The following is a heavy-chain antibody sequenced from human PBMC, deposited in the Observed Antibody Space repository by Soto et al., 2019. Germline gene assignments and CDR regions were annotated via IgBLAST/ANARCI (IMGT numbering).Heavy chain of an antibody. Sequence: PGGSLRLSCAASGFTFSSYAMSWVRQAPGKGLEWVSAISGSGGSTYYAGSVKGRFTISRDNSKNTLYLQMNSLRAEDTAVYYCAKKVVRLLPPNYFDYWGQGTLVTVSS. J-gene: IGHJ4*02. CDR1: GFTFSSYA. D-gene: IGHD3-22*01. CDR2: ISGSGGST. V-gene: IGHV3-23*01. CDR3: AKKVVRLLPPNYFDY.